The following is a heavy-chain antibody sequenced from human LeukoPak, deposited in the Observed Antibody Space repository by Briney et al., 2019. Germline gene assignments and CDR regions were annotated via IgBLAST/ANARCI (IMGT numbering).Heavy chain of an antibody. D-gene: IGHD6-13*01. J-gene: IGHJ5*02. V-gene: IGHV3-7*01. CDR1: GFIFNTNY. Sequence: PGGSLSLSCAASGFIFNTNYIRWVGQAPGKGLEWVADINQDASVTHYVDSVKGRITISRDNGKNSVYLQLNSLRAEDSAVYFCATHPQSAGYHWFDPRGQGTLVTVAS. CDR2: INQDASVT. CDR3: ATHPQSAGYHWFDP.